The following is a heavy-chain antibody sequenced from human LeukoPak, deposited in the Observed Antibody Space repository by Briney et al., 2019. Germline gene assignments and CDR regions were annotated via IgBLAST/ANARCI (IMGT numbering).Heavy chain of an antibody. V-gene: IGHV4-4*02. CDR2: IYHSGST. D-gene: IGHD3-16*01. CDR1: GAFITNSNW. CDR3: ARALGAPYGMDV. Sequence: SETLSLTCAVSGAFITNSNWWSWVRQPPGKGLEWIGEIYHSGSTNYNPSLKSRVTISVDKSKNEFFLNLSSVTAADTAVYYCARALGAPYGMDVWGKGTTVTVSS. J-gene: IGHJ6*04.